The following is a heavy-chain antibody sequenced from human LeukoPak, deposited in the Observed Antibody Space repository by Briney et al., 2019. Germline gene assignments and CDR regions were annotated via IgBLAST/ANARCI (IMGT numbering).Heavy chain of an antibody. D-gene: IGHD1-14*01. CDR1: GGSFSGYY. Sequence: SGTLSLTCAVYGGSFSGYYWSWIRQPPGKGLEWIGEINHSGSTNYNPSLKSRVTISVDTSKNQFSLKLSSVTAADTAVYYCARGGKTHWFDPWGQGTLVTVSS. V-gene: IGHV4-34*01. J-gene: IGHJ5*02. CDR3: ARGGKTHWFDP. CDR2: INHSGST.